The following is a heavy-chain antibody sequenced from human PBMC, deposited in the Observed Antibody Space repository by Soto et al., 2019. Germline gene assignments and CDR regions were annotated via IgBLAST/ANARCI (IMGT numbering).Heavy chain of an antibody. CDR1: GGTFGRFS. J-gene: IGHJ4*02. CDR2: VIPLYNTS. CDR3: ARGDEMTAVTIFEY. D-gene: IGHD4-17*01. Sequence: SVKVSCKASGGTFGRFSVSWVRQAPGQGLEWIGGVIPLYNTSNYSLKFQGRVAISADESTSTVFMELRNLRSEDTALYYCARGDEMTAVTIFEYWGQGTMVTVSS. V-gene: IGHV1-69*13.